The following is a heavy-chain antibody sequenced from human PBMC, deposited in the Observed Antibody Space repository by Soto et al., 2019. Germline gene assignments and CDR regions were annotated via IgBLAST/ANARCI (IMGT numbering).Heavy chain of an antibody. CDR3: ARRDTSGFLRYFDN. CDR1: GGTLSSFINYP. J-gene: IGHJ4*02. D-gene: IGHD3-3*01. Sequence: ASVKVSCKASGGTLSSFINYPINWVRQAPGQGLEWMGGIVPNVGTVNYAQKFQGRVTITADKSTGTAYMEVSSLRSEDTALYYCARRDTSGFLRYFDNWGQGTLVTVSS. CDR2: IVPNVGTV. V-gene: IGHV1-69*06.